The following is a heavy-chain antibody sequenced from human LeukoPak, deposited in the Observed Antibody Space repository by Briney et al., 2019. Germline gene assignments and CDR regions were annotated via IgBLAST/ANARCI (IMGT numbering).Heavy chain of an antibody. CDR1: GGSISSSSYY. J-gene: IGHJ6*02. CDR3: ARGSSTFYYYYGMDV. V-gene: IGHV4-39*07. CDR2: INHSGST. Sequence: SETLSLTCTVSGGSISSSSYYWSWIRQPPGKGLEWIGEINHSGSTNYNPSLKSQESISVDTSKNAFSPKLSSVNAADTAVYYCARGSSTFYYYYGMDVWGQGTTVTVSS. D-gene: IGHD6-6*01.